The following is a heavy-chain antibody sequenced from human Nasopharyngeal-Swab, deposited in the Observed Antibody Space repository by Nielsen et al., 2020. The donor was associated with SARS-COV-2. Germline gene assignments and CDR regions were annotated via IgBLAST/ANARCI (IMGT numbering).Heavy chain of an antibody. CDR1: GFTFSSYS. D-gene: IGHD1-20*01. V-gene: IGHV3-48*02. J-gene: IGHJ6*02. CDR3: ARESTYNWNDQMSYGMDV. Sequence: GESLKISCAASGFTFSSYSMNWVRQAPGKGLEWVSYISSSSSTIYYADSVKGRFTISRDNAKNSLYLQMNSLRDEDTAVYYCARESTYNWNDQMSYGMDVWGQGTTVTVSS. CDR2: ISSSSSTI.